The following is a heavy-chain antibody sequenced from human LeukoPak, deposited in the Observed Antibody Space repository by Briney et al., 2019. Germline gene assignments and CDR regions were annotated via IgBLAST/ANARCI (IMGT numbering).Heavy chain of an antibody. D-gene: IGHD3-22*01. CDR3: ARGSALNYYYDSSGYYSFDY. V-gene: IGHV1-69*13. Sequence: SVKVSCKASGGTFSSYAISWVRQAPGQGLEWMGGIIPIFGTANYAQKFQGRVTITADESTSTAYMELSSLRSEDTAVYYCARGSALNYYYDSSGYYSFDYWGQGTLVTVSS. J-gene: IGHJ4*02. CDR1: GGTFSSYA. CDR2: IIPIFGTA.